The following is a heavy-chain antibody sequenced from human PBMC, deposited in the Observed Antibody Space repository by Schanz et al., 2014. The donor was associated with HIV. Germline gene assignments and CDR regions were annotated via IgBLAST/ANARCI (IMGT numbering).Heavy chain of an antibody. V-gene: IGHV3-23*01. CDR1: VSRFSFSDFA. J-gene: IGHJ6*02. Sequence: EVQLLESGGGLVQPGGSLRLSCAVSVSRFSFSDFAMSWVRQAPGKGLEWVSGISGRGGFTYYSDSVKGRFTISRDNSKNTLYVQMNSLRAEDTAVYYCARVATWDYYGMDVWGQGTTVTVSS. CDR3: ARVATWDYYGMDV. CDR2: ISGRGGFT.